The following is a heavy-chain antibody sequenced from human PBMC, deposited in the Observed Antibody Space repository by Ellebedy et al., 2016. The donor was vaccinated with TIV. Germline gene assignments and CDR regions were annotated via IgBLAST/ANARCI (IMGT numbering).Heavy chain of an antibody. CDR2: NSAYNGNT. Sequence: ASVKVSXXASGYAFTSYGISWVRQAPGQGLEWMGWNSAYNGNTNYAQKLQGRVTITRDMSTSTAYMELSSLRSEDTAVYYCAADKRGGSYSGYFDYWGQGTLVTVSS. CDR3: AADKRGGSYSGYFDY. V-gene: IGHV1-18*01. D-gene: IGHD1-26*01. J-gene: IGHJ4*02. CDR1: GYAFTSYG.